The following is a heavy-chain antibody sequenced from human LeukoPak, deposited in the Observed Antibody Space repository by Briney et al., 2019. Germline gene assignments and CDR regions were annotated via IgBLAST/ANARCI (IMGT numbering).Heavy chain of an antibody. CDR3: ARAIEYYYGSGSYYNDY. Sequence: SVKVSCKASGGTFSSYAISWVRQAPGQGLEWMGGIIPIFGTANYAQKFQGRVTITADKSTSTAYMELSSLRSEDTAVYYCARAIEYYYGSGSYYNDYWGQGTLVTVSS. V-gene: IGHV1-69*06. D-gene: IGHD3-10*01. J-gene: IGHJ4*02. CDR2: IIPIFGTA. CDR1: GGTFSSYA.